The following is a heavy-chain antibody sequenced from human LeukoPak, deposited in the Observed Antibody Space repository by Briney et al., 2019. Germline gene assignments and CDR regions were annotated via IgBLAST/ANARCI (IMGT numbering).Heavy chain of an antibody. V-gene: IGHV4-39*01. D-gene: IGHD3-16*02. CDR1: GGSISSSSYY. J-gene: IGHJ4*02. Sequence: SETLSLTCTVSGGSISSSSYYWGWIRQPPGTGLEWLGSIYYSGSTYYNPSLKSRVTISVDTSKNQFSLKLSSVTAADTAVYYCARPLGGGSYRYNHYFDYWGQGTLVTVSS. CDR2: IYYSGST. CDR3: ARPLGGGSYRYNHYFDY.